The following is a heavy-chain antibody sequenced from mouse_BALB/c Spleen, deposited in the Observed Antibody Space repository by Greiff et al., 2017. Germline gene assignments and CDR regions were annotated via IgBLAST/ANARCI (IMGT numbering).Heavy chain of an antibody. J-gene: IGHJ4*01. Sequence: VQLQQSGPGLVAPSQSLSITCTVSGFSLTSYGVHWVRQPPGKGLEWLGVIWAGGSTNYNSALMSRLSISKDNSKSQVFLKMNSLQTDDTAMYYCAREDYYGNYYAMDYWGQGTSVTVSS. D-gene: IGHD2-1*01. CDR3: AREDYYGNYYAMDY. V-gene: IGHV2-9*02. CDR1: GFSLTSYG. CDR2: IWAGGST.